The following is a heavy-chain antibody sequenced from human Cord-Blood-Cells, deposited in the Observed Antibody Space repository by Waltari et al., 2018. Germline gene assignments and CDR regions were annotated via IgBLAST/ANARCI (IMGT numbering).Heavy chain of an antibody. Sequence: QVQLVQSGAEVKKPGSSVKVSCKASGGTFSSYALSWVRQVPGQGLEWMGGIIPIFGTANYAQKFQGRVTITADESTSTAYMELSSLRSEDTAVYYCAREADYYGSGSYRAYFDYWGQGTLVTVSS. CDR3: AREADYYGSGSYRAYFDY. D-gene: IGHD3-10*01. CDR1: GGTFSSYA. J-gene: IGHJ4*02. V-gene: IGHV1-69*01. CDR2: IIPIFGTA.